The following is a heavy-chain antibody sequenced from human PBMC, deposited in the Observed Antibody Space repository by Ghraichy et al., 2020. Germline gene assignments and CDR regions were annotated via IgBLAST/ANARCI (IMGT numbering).Heavy chain of an antibody. J-gene: IGHJ4*02. Sequence: GESLRLSCAASGFTFSDHYMDWVRQAPGKGLEWVGRTRNKANSYTTEYAASVKGRFTISRDDSKNSLYLQMNSLKTEDTAVYYCARGPKGAVAAIIRYFDYWGQGTLVTVSS. V-gene: IGHV3-72*01. CDR1: GFTFSDHY. CDR2: TRNKANSYTT. CDR3: ARGPKGAVAAIIRYFDY. D-gene: IGHD6-19*01.